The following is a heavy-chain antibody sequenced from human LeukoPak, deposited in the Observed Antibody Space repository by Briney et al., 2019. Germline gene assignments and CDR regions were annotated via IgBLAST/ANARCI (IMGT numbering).Heavy chain of an antibody. CDR2: ISGSGGST. CDR1: GFTFSSYA. V-gene: IGHV3-23*01. CDR3: VKDTDSSGYYDAFDI. Sequence: PGGSLRLSCAASGFTFSSYAMSWVRQAPGKGLEWVSAISGSGGSTYYADSVKGRFTISRDNSKNTLYLQMNSLRAEDTAVYYCVKDTDSSGYYDAFDIWGQGTMVTVSS. J-gene: IGHJ3*02. D-gene: IGHD3-22*01.